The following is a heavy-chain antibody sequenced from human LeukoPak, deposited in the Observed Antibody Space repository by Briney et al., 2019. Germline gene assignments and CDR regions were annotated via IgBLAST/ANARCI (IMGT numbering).Heavy chain of an antibody. CDR1: GFIVTSSF. Sequence: GGSLRLSCAASGFIVTSSFMSWVRQAPGKGLELVSLIHSGGETLYADSVKGRFTISRDNSKNMLFLQMISLRAEDTAIYYCVTVRGGDWGQGTLVTVSS. D-gene: IGHD2-15*01. CDR2: IHSGGET. V-gene: IGHV3-66*01. J-gene: IGHJ4*02. CDR3: VTVRGGD.